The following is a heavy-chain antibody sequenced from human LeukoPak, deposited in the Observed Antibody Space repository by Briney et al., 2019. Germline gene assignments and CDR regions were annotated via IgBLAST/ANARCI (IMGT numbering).Heavy chain of an antibody. D-gene: IGHD3-16*01. CDR1: GFTVSSNY. J-gene: IGHJ2*01. Sequence: GGSLRLSCAASGFTVSSNYMSWVRQAAGKGLEWVSVIYSGGSTYYADSVKGRFTISRDNSKNTLYLQMTSLRAEGTAVYYCARDGGLGWYFDLWGRGTLVTVSS. CDR2: IYSGGST. CDR3: ARDGGLGWYFDL. V-gene: IGHV3-53*01.